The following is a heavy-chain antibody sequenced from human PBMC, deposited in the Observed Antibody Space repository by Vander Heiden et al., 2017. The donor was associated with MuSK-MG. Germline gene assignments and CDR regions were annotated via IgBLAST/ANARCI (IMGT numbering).Heavy chain of an antibody. CDR2: ISGSGGTT. V-gene: IGHV3-23*01. J-gene: IGHJ3*02. CDR3: AKGRRDFWSGYDAFDI. Sequence: EVHLLESGGGSVQPGGSLRLSCAASGFTFSNYAMSWVRQAPGKGLEWVSAISGSGGTTYYADSVKGRFTISRDNSKNTMYLQMNSPRAEDTAVYYCAKGRRDFWSGYDAFDIWGQGTMVSVSS. D-gene: IGHD3-3*01. CDR1: GFTFSNYA.